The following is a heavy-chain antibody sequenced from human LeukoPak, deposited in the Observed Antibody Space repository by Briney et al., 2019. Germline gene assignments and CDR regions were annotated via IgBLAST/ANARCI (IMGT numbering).Heavy chain of an antibody. Sequence: GASVKVSCKASGYTFTSYDINWVRQATGQGLEWMGWMNPNSGNTGYAQKFQGRVTMTRNTSISTAYMELSSLRSEDTAVYYCARIRPYCSGGSGYSAPGMVGGGERSTVTVS. V-gene: IGHV1-8*01. CDR3: ARIRPYCSGGSGYSAPGMVG. J-gene: IGHJ6*02. CDR1: GYTFTSYD. CDR2: MNPNSGNT. D-gene: IGHD2-15*01.